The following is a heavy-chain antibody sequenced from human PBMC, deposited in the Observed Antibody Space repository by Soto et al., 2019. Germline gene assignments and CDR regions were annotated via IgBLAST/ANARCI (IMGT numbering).Heavy chain of an antibody. CDR1: GGTFSIYT. CDR2: IIPILGIA. CDR3: ARDKSGDYYMDV. J-gene: IGHJ6*03. Sequence: GASVKVSCKASGGTFSIYTIIWVRQAPGQGLEWMGRIIPILGIANYAQKFQGRVTITADKSTSTAYMELSSLRSEDTAVYYCARDKSGDYYMDVWGKGTTVTVSS. V-gene: IGHV1-69*04. D-gene: IGHD4-17*01.